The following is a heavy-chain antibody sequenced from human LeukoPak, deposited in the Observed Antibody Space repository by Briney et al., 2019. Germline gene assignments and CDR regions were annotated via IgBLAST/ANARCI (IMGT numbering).Heavy chain of an antibody. D-gene: IGHD4-17*01. CDR3: ARGYANLDGDYGQDAFDI. CDR2: ISYDGSNK. J-gene: IGHJ3*02. CDR1: GFTFSSYA. Sequence: PGRSLRLSCAASGFTFSSYAMHWVRQAPGKGLEWVAVISYDGSNKYYADSVKGRFTISRDNSKNTLYLQMNSLRAEDTAVYYCARGYANLDGDYGQDAFDIWGQGTMVTVSS. V-gene: IGHV3-30*14.